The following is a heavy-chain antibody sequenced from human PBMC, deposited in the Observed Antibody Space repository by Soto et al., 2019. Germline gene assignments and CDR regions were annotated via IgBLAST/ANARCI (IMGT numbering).Heavy chain of an antibody. CDR1: GFSLSTSGVG. CDR3: AHSGITGTKGSSRYYYYYGMDV. V-gene: IGHV2-5*01. CDR2: IYWNDDK. J-gene: IGHJ6*02. D-gene: IGHD1-7*01. Sequence: SGPTLLNPTHTLTLTCTFSGFSLSTSGVGVGWIRQPPGKALEWLALIYWNDDKRYSPSLKSRLTITKDTSKNQVVLTMTNMDPVDTATYYCAHSGITGTKGSSRYYYYYGMDVWGQGNTVTVSS.